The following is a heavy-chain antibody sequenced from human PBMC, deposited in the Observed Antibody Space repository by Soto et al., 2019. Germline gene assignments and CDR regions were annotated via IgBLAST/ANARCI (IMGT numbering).Heavy chain of an antibody. CDR2: IYYSGST. CDR3: ARDYPRPATIILETDY. D-gene: IGHD2-8*02. V-gene: IGHV4-59*01. J-gene: IGHJ4*02. CDR1: GVSISSCY. Sequence: SETLSLTCTVSGVSISSCYWSWIRQPPGKGLEWIGYIYYSGSTNYNPSLKSRVTISVDTSKNQFSLKLSSVTAADTAVYYCARDYPRPATIILETDYWGQGTLVTVSS.